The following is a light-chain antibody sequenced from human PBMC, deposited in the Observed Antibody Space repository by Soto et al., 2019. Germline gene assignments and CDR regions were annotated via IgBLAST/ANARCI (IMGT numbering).Light chain of an antibody. Sequence: QSARTQPASLSGSPGQSITISCTGTRSDVGGHNYVSWYQQNPGKAPKLMIYEVSNRPSGVSNRFSGSKSGNTASLTISGLQAEDEADYFCSSYTSSNSVVFGGGTKLTVL. CDR2: EVS. CDR3: SSYTSSNSVV. J-gene: IGLJ2*01. CDR1: RSDVGGHNY. V-gene: IGLV2-14*01.